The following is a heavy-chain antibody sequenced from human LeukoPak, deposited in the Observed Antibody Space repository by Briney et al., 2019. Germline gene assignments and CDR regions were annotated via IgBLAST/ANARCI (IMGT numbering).Heavy chain of an antibody. CDR2: INHSGST. J-gene: IGHJ4*02. CDR3: ARVCSSGRCCDQ. CDR1: GYSISSGYY. D-gene: IGHD2-15*01. V-gene: IGHV4-38-2*02. Sequence: SETLSLTCSVSGYSISSGYYWAWMRQPPGKGLEWIGSINHSGSTYYNPSLQTRVTVSVDTSKHQFSLRLSSVTAADTAVYYCARVCSSGRCCDQWGQGTLVTVSS.